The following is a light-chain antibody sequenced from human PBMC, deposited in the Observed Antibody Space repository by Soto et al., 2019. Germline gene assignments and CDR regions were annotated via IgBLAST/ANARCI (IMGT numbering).Light chain of an antibody. CDR3: QSSDSSLSAFHV. Sequence: QSVLTQPPSVSGAPGQRITISCTGGHSNLGAGYDVQWYQQFPGTAPKVLIFGNTKRPSGVPDRFSGSKSGSSASLAITGLQAEDEADYYCQSSDSSLSAFHVFGTGTKVTVL. CDR2: GNT. CDR1: HSNLGAGYD. V-gene: IGLV1-40*01. J-gene: IGLJ1*01.